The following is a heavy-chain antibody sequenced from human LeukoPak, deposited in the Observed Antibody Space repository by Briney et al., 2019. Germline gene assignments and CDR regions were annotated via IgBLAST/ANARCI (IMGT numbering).Heavy chain of an antibody. Sequence: SETLSLTCTVSGGSISSSYWSWSRQPPRKGLEWVGHIYHSGSTKYTPSLKRRVTISSDTSKNQSPLKLSSVTAADTAVYYCARSYGDYVDMGFDYWGQGTRVSVSS. CDR2: IYHSGST. CDR3: ARSYGDYVDMGFDY. V-gene: IGHV4-59*08. D-gene: IGHD4-17*01. J-gene: IGHJ4*02. CDR1: GGSISSSY.